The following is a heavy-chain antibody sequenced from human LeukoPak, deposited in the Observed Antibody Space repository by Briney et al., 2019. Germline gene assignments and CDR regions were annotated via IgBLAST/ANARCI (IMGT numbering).Heavy chain of an antibody. V-gene: IGHV1-2*02. CDR2: IFPNSGAT. D-gene: IGHD5-24*01. CDR3: ARGTWATLYYYYMDV. J-gene: IGHJ6*03. Sequence: ASVKVSCKAAGYTFTGYYMHWVRQAPGQGLEWMGWIFPNSGATNYAQKFQGRVTMTRDTSISTAYMELSRLRSDDTAVYYCARGTWATLYYYYMDVWGKGTTVTVSS. CDR1: GYTFTGYY.